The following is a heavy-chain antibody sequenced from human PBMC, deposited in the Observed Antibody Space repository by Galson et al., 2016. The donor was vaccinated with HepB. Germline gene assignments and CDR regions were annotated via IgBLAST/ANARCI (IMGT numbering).Heavy chain of an antibody. CDR2: INHGGSVA. CDR3: VREDWHFDL. V-gene: IGHV3-7*03. J-gene: IGHJ2*01. Sequence: SLRLSCAASGFTFTSYWMDWVRQAPGKGPEWVANINHGGSVAYYVDSVKGRFTISRDNARNSLYLQMTSLRDEDTAVYYCVREDWHFDLWGGGTLVTVSS. CDR1: GFTFTSYW.